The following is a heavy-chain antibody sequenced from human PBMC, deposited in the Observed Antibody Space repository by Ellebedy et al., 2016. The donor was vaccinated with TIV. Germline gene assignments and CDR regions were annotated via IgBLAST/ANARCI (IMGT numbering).Heavy chain of an antibody. CDR1: GFTFSSYA. CDR3: TKDRSYNTPYYFDY. J-gene: IGHJ4*02. V-gene: IGHV3-30*18. D-gene: IGHD1-1*01. CDR2: IASYDDGNKN. Sequence: PGGSLRLSCAASGFTFSSYAMHWVRQAPGKGLEWVAVIASYDDGNKNNYADSVKGRFTISRDDSKNTLYLQMNSLRPEDTAVYYCTKDRSYNTPYYFDYWGQGTLVTVSS.